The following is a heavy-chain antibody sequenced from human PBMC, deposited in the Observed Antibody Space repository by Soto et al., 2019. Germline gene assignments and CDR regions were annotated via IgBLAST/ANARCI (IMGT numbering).Heavy chain of an antibody. D-gene: IGHD6-19*01. CDR2: IYTSGST. J-gene: IGHJ5*02. CDR3: ASTSVPLYSSGWYWFDP. V-gene: IGHV4-4*07. CDR1: GGSISSYY. Sequence: ETLSLTCTVSGGSISSYYWSWIRQPAGKGLEWIGRIYTSGSTNYNPSLKSRVTMSVDTSKNQFSLKLSSVTAADTAVYYCASTSVPLYSSGWYWFDPWGQGTLVTVSS.